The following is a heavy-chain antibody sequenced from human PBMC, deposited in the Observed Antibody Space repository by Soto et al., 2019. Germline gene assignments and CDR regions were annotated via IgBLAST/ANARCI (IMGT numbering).Heavy chain of an antibody. Sequence: QVQLRESGPGLLKPSETLSLTCTVTGDSISNYYWSWIRQPPGKGLEWIGNIYYSGSTNYNPSLKSRVTISVDKSKNQFSLKLSSVTAADTAVFYCARDGHGVGDALDIWGQGTMVTVSS. J-gene: IGHJ3*02. CDR2: IYYSGST. CDR1: GDSISNYY. V-gene: IGHV4-59*01. CDR3: ARDGHGVGDALDI. D-gene: IGHD3-3*01.